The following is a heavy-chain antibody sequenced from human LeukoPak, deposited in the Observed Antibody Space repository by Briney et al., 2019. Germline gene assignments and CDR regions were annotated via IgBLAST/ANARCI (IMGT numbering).Heavy chain of an antibody. V-gene: IGHV7-4-1*02. J-gene: IGHJ4*02. CDR1: GYTFTNLA. Sequence: ASVKVSCKASGYTFTNLAMNWVRQAPGQGLEWMGWINTNTGNPTYAQGFTGRFVFSLDTSVNTAYLQISSLKAEDTAIYYCARDNRMGATDYFDYWGQGTLVTVSS. CDR2: INTNTGNP. D-gene: IGHD1-26*01. CDR3: ARDNRMGATDYFDY.